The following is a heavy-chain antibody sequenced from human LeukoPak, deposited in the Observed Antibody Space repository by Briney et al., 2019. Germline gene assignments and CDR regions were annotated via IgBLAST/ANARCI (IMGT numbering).Heavy chain of an antibody. CDR1: GFTFIRYW. J-gene: IGHJ4*02. CDR3: ATSGWYFFDS. Sequence: GSLRLSFAASGFTFIRYWMSWVRQAPGKGLEWVANIKQDGSEKYYVDSVKGRFTISRGNGKKSLYLHMNSLRAEDTAVYYCATSGWYFFDSWGQGTLVTVSS. CDR2: IKQDGSEK. V-gene: IGHV3-7*01. D-gene: IGHD6-19*01.